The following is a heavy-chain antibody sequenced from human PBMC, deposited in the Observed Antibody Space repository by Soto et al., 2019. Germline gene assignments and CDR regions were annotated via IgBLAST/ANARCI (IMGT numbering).Heavy chain of an antibody. D-gene: IGHD1-26*01. Sequence: EVQLVESGGGLVQPGRSLRLSCAASGFTFDDYAMHWVRQAPGKGLEWVSGISWNSGSIGYADSVKGRFTISRDNAKDSLYLQMNSLRAEDTALYSCAKDMGATDDSSNFAYWGQGTLVTVSS. J-gene: IGHJ4*02. CDR1: GFTFDDYA. V-gene: IGHV3-9*01. CDR3: AKDMGATDDSSNFAY. CDR2: ISWNSGSI.